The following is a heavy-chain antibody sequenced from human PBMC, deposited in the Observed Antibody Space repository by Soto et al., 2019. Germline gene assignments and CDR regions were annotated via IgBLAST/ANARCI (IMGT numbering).Heavy chain of an antibody. J-gene: IGHJ6*02. D-gene: IGHD6-13*01. Sequence: QVQLVQSGSELKKPGASVKVSCKASGYTFTSYAMNWVRQAPGQGLEWMGWINTNTGNPTYAQGFTGRFVISLDTSVSTAYLQICSLKAEDTAVYYCARFYGSSWYFGYYGMDVWGQGTTVTVSS. CDR1: GYTFTSYA. CDR3: ARFYGSSWYFGYYGMDV. CDR2: INTNTGNP. V-gene: IGHV7-4-1*01.